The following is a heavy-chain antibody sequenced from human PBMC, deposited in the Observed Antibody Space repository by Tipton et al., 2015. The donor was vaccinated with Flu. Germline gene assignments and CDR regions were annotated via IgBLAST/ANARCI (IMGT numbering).Heavy chain of an antibody. CDR1: GFTFDEYT. CDR3: TRRDGFNSFDN. Sequence: SLRLSCTASGFTFDEYTLSWVRQAPGKGLEWVSFIGMKAYGGTTEYAASVKGRFTISRDDSRSIVYLQMNSLKTAGSAVYYCTRRDGFNSFDNWGQGTLVTVSS. V-gene: IGHV3-49*04. D-gene: IGHD5-24*01. CDR2: IGMKAYGGTT. J-gene: IGHJ4*02.